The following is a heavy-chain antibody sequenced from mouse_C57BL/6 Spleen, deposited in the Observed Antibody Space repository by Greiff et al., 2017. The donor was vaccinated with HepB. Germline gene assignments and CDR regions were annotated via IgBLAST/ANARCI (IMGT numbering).Heavy chain of an antibody. CDR2: INPSNGGI. Sequence: VQLQQPGTELVKPGASVKLSCKASGYTFTSYGMHWVKQRPGQGLEWIGNINPSNGGINYNEKFKSKATLTVDKSSSTAYMQFSSLTSEDSAVSYCARSTAQATWFAYWGQGTLVTVS. CDR3: ARSTAQATWFAY. CDR1: GYTFTSYG. V-gene: IGHV1-53*01. J-gene: IGHJ3*01. D-gene: IGHD3-2*02.